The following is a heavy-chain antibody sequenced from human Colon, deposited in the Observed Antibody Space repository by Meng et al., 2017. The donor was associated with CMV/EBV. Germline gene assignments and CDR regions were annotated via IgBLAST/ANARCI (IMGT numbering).Heavy chain of an antibody. D-gene: IGHD4-23*01. CDR3: ARDQDGYYGGNSYYFDY. J-gene: IGHJ4*02. CDR2: TYYRSKWYN. CDR1: GDSVSSNSAA. Sequence: SQTLSLTCAISGDSVSSNSAAWNWIRQSPLRGLEWLGRTYYRSKWYNDYAVSVKSRITINPDTSKNQFSLQLNSVTPEDTAVYYCARDQDGYYGGNSYYFDYWGQGTLVTVSS. V-gene: IGHV6-1*01.